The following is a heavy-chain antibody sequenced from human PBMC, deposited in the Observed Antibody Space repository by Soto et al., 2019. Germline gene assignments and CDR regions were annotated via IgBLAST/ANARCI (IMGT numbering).Heavy chain of an antibody. Sequence: SETLSLTCTVSGGSISSSSYYWGWIRQPPGKGLEWIGSIYYSGSTYYNPSVKSRVPISVDTSKIQFSLKMSSVTAADTAVYYCARLRGGYDSGNDYWGQGTLVTVSS. D-gene: IGHD5-12*01. CDR2: IYYSGST. J-gene: IGHJ4*02. V-gene: IGHV4-39*01. CDR3: ARLRGGYDSGNDY. CDR1: GGSISSSSYY.